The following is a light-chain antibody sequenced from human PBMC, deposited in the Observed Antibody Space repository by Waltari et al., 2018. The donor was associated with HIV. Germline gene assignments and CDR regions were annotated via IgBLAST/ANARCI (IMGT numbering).Light chain of an antibody. V-gene: IGLV3-25*03. CDR3: QSTHSRGTYVV. CDR1: ALPNQN. CDR2: KDT. J-gene: IGLJ2*01. Sequence: SSELTQPPSVSVSPGQTARNPCSVAALPNQNAYWYQQKQGQAPGLVIYKDTERPSGIPERFSGASSGTTVTLTISGVQAEDEASYYCQSTHSRGTYVVFGGGTKLTVL.